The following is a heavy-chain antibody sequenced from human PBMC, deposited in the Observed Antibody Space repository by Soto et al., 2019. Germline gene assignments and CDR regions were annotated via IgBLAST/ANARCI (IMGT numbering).Heavy chain of an antibody. J-gene: IGHJ4*02. Sequence: PGGSLRLSCAASGFTFSSYAMHWVRQAPGKGLEWVAVISYDGSNKYYADSVKGRFTISRDNSKNTLYLQMNSLRAEETAVYYCARGSYRSGWNYYFDYWGQGTLVTVSS. CDR1: GFTFSSYA. CDR3: ARGSYRSGWNYYFDY. D-gene: IGHD6-19*01. CDR2: ISYDGSNK. V-gene: IGHV3-30-3*01.